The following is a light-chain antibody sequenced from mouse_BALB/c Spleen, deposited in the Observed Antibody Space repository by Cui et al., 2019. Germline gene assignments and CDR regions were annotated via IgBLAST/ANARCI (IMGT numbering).Light chain of an antibody. CDR3: QQWSSNPLT. CDR2: LTS. CDR1: SSVSY. Sequence: QIVLTQSPALMYASPGEKGTRTCSASSSVSYMYWYQQKPRSSPKPWIYLTSNLASGVPARFSGSGSGTSYSLTISSMEAEDAATYYCQQWSSNPLTFGAGTKLELK. V-gene: IGKV4-68*01. J-gene: IGKJ5*01.